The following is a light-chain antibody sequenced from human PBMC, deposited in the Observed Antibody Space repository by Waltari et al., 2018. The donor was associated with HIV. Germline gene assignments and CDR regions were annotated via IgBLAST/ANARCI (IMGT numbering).Light chain of an antibody. J-gene: IGLJ2*01. CDR3: VTWADRSSGPVV. V-gene: IGLV1-47*01. CDR2: RNS. Sequence: QSVLTQPPSASGTPGQRITISCSGSSSKTGNTYVHRYPHLPGTAPKLPIYRNSQRAAGVPDRFSGSKSGTSASLAISGRRSEDEADYDCVTWADRSSGPVVFGGGTKVTVL. CDR1: SSKTGNTY.